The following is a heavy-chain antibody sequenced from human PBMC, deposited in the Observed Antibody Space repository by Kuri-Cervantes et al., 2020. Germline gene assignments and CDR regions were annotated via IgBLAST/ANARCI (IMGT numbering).Heavy chain of an antibody. J-gene: IGHJ6*02. CDR1: GYTFTSHA. CDR2: INTKTVNP. Sequence: ASVKVSCKASGYTFTSHAMNCVRQAPGQGLAWVGWINTKTVNPTYAQGFTGRFAFFLDTSVSTAYLQISSLKAEDTAVYYWTEDRGRMAQVGTISYYYYGMDVWGQGTTVTVSS. D-gene: IGHD6-13*01. CDR3: TEDRGRMAQVGTISYYYYGMDV. V-gene: IGHV7-4-1*02.